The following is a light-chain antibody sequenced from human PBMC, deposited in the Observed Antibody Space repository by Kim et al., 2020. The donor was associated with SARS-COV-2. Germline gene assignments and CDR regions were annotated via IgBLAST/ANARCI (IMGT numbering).Light chain of an antibody. V-gene: IGKV3-11*01. Sequence: EIVFTQSPATLSLSPGERAPLSCRASQSVSSYLAWYQQKPGQAPRLLIYDASNRATGIPARLSGSGSGTDFTLTISSLEPEDFAVYYCQQSSNLLTFGGGTKVDIK. CDR1: QSVSSY. CDR2: DAS. J-gene: IGKJ4*01. CDR3: QQSSNLLT.